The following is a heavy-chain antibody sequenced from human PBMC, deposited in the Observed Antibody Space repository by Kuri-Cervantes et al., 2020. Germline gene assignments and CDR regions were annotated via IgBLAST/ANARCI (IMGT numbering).Heavy chain of an antibody. V-gene: IGHV4-59*12. CDR2: IYYSGST. CDR3: AGDYDSSGNFDY. J-gene: IGHJ4*02. CDR1: GGSINTYY. Sequence: GSLRLSCTVPGGSINTYYWTWIRQPPGKGLEWIGYIYYSGSTNYNPSLKSRVTISLDTSKNQFSLQLNSVTPEDTAVYYCAGDYDSSGNFDYWGQGTLVTVSS. D-gene: IGHD3-22*01.